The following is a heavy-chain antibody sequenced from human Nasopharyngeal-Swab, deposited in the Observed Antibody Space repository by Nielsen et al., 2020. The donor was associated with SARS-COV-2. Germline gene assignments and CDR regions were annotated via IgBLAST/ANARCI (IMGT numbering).Heavy chain of an antibody. CDR2: IYWNDDK. J-gene: IGHJ4*02. V-gene: IGHV2-5*01. Sequence: RQAPGKALEWLALIYWNDDKRYSPSLKSRLTITKDTSKNQVVLTMTNMDPVDTATYYCEHSPAYSSSWSAEYFDYWGQGTLVTVSS. CDR3: EHSPAYSSSWSAEYFDY. D-gene: IGHD6-13*01.